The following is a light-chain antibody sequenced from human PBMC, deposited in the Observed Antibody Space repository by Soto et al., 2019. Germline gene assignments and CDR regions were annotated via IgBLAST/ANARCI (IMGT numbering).Light chain of an antibody. CDR2: DDN. Sequence: QSVLTQPPSVSAAPGQKVTISCSGSSSNIGGNSVSWYQQLQGTAPKLLIYDDNKRPSGIPDRFSGSKSGTSATLGITGFQTGDEADYYCGSWDSSLSAYVFGTGTKVTV. V-gene: IGLV1-51*01. J-gene: IGLJ1*01. CDR1: SSNIGGNS. CDR3: GSWDSSLSAYV.